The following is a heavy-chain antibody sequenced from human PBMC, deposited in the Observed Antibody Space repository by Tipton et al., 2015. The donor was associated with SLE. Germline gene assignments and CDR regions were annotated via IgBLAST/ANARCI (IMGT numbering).Heavy chain of an antibody. V-gene: IGHV4-59*01. Sequence: TLSLTCSVSGDSINSFYWSWIRQPPGKGLEWIGYIYFSGSTNYNPSLKSRVTISVDTSKNQFSLKLSSVTAADTAVYYCARDKKAPSYYYYYMDVWGKGTTVTVS. CDR1: GDSINSFY. CDR3: ARDKKAPSYYYYYMDV. CDR2: IYFSGST. J-gene: IGHJ6*03.